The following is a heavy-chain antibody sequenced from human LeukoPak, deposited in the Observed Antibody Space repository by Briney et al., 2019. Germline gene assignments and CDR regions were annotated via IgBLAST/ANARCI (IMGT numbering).Heavy chain of an antibody. V-gene: IGHV4-39*01. CDR2: IYYSGST. CDR3: ATSSYMDV. Sequence: PSETLSLTCTVSGGSISSSSYYWGWIRQPPGKGLEWIGSIYYSGSTSYNVSLKSRVTISVDTSKNQFSLKLSPVTAADTAVYYCATSSYMDVWGKGTTVTVSS. J-gene: IGHJ6*03. CDR1: GGSISSSSYY.